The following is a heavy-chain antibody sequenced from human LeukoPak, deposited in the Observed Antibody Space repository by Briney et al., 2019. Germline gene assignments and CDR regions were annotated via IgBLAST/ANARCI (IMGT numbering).Heavy chain of an antibody. V-gene: IGHV3-33*01. CDR1: GFTFSSYV. Sequence: GGSLRLSCAASGFTFSSYVMHWVRQAPGKGLEWVAVIWYDGSDKYYADSVKGRFTISRDNSKNTLYLQMNSLRAGDTAVYYCARDTRIPVAVAGTPNYYYYGMDVWGQGTTVTVSS. J-gene: IGHJ6*02. D-gene: IGHD6-19*01. CDR2: IWYDGSDK. CDR3: ARDTRIPVAVAGTPNYYYYGMDV.